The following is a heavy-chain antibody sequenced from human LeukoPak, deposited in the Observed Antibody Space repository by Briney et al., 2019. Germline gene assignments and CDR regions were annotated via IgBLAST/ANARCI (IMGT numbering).Heavy chain of an antibody. D-gene: IGHD3-3*01. CDR2: IKEDGSEK. CDR1: GFTFSSYW. CDR3: AKDRGYYDFWSGFKY. V-gene: IGHV3-7*03. J-gene: IGHJ4*02. Sequence: GGSLRLSCADSGFTFSSYWMSWVRQAPGKGLEWVANIKEDGSEKYYVDSVKGRFTISRDNTKNSLYLQMNSLRAEDTAVYYCAKDRGYYDFWSGFKYWGQGTLVTVSS.